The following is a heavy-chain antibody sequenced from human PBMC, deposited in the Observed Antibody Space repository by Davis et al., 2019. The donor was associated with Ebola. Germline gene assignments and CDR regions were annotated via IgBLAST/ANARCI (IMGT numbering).Heavy chain of an antibody. CDR1: GFTFSLTD. D-gene: IGHD7-27*01. Sequence: GESLKISCAASGFTFSLTDMNWFRQAPGRGPEWVANINGAAWSTSYADSVKGRFTISRDNSKNMLYLQMDSLRAEDTAIYYCARDPNWGLVGSGDYWGQGTLVIVSS. CDR3: ARDPNWGLVGSGDY. V-gene: IGHV3-23*01. CDR2: INGAAWST. J-gene: IGHJ4*02.